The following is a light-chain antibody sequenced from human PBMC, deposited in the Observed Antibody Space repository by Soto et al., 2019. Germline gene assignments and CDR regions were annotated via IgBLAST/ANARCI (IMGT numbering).Light chain of an antibody. CDR1: SSDVGGYNY. CDR3: TSYTTSSTLYV. J-gene: IGLJ1*01. Sequence: QSALTQPASVSGSPGQSITISCTGTSSDVGGYNYVSWYQQHPGKAPKLMIYEVSHRPSGVSNRFSGSKSGITASLTISGLQAEDEADYYCTSYTTSSTLYVFGTGTKVTVL. V-gene: IGLV2-14*01. CDR2: EVS.